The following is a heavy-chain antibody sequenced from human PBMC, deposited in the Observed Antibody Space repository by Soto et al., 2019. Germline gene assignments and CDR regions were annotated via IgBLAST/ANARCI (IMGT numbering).Heavy chain of an antibody. CDR2: INHSGST. Sequence: QVQLQQWGAGLLKHSETLSLTCAVYGGSFSGYYWSWIRQPPGKGLEWIGEINHSGSTNYNPSLKSRVTISVDTSKNQFSLKLSSVTAADTAVYYCARDGRYYDILTGYWVSGMDVWGQGTTVTVSS. CDR3: ARDGRYYDILTGYWVSGMDV. CDR1: GGSFSGYY. J-gene: IGHJ6*02. V-gene: IGHV4-34*01. D-gene: IGHD3-9*01.